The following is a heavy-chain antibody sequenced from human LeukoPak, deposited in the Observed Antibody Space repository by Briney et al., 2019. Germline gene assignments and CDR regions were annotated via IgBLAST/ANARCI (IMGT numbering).Heavy chain of an antibody. CDR1: GGSFSGYY. Sequence: SEALSRTCAVYGGSFSGYYWSWIRQPPGKGLEWIGEINHSGSTNYNPSLKSRVTISVDTSKNQFSLKLSSVTAADTAVYYCARDWGRYYYYMDVWGKGTTVTVSS. J-gene: IGHJ6*03. D-gene: IGHD7-27*01. CDR3: ARDWGRYYYYMDV. CDR2: INHSGST. V-gene: IGHV4-34*01.